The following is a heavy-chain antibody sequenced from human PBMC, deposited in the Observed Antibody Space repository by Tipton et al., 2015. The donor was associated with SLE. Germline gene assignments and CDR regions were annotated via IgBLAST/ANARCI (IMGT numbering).Heavy chain of an antibody. V-gene: IGHV4-39*07. CDR3: ARAGRAWNLFDY. CDR1: GGSISSSSYY. Sequence: TLSLTCTVSGGSISSSSYYWGWICQPPGKGLEWIGSIYYSGSTNYNPSLKSRVTISVDTSKNQFSLKLSSVTAADTAVYYCARAGRAWNLFDYWGQGTLVTVSS. CDR2: IYYSGST. J-gene: IGHJ4*02. D-gene: IGHD1-1*01.